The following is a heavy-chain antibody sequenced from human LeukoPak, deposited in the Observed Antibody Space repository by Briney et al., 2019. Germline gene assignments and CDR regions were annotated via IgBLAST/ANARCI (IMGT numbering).Heavy chain of an antibody. CDR3: AKDTPHGRDIVVVPAAIYAPGYYYGMDV. CDR2: ISGSGGST. CDR1: GFTFSSYA. Sequence: GGSLRLSCAASGFTFSSYAMSWVRQAPGKGLEWVSAISGSGGSTYYADSVKGQFTISRDNSKNTLYLQMNSLRAEDTAVYYCAKDTPHGRDIVVVPAAIYAPGYYYGMDVWGQGTTVTVSS. D-gene: IGHD2-2*01. V-gene: IGHV3-23*01. J-gene: IGHJ6*02.